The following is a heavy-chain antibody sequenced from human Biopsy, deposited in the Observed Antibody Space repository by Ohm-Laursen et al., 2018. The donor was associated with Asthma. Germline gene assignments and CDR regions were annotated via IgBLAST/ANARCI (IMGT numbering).Heavy chain of an antibody. Sequence: PSETLSLTCTVSGGSISGFFWTWIRQSPGKGLEWIGETNERGVTNNNPSLKSRVIISIDTYWNRVSLKLTSVTAADTAVYYCARGPELDVWGQGTTVTVSS. J-gene: IGHJ6*02. CDR2: TNERGVT. CDR3: ARGPELDV. V-gene: IGHV4-34*01. CDR1: GGSISGFF.